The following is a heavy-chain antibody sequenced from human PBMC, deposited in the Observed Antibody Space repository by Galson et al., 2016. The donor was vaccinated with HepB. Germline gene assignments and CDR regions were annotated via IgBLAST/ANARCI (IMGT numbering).Heavy chain of an antibody. V-gene: IGHV3-23*01. CDR1: GFTFGSYA. CDR3: VKGRGAVIRDFDQ. CDR2: ISGNSDTR. Sequence: SLRLSCAASGFTFGSYAMSWVRQAPGKGLEWVSVISGNSDTRYYADSVKGRLTISRDNSKNTLYLQMNSLRDGDTAVYYCVKGRGAVIRDFDQWGQGTLVTVSS. D-gene: IGHD3-10*01. J-gene: IGHJ4*02.